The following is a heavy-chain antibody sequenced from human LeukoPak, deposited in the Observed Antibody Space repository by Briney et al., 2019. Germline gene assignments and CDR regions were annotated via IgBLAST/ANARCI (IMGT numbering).Heavy chain of an antibody. CDR2: ISGSGGST. CDR1: GFTFSSYA. V-gene: IGHV3-23*01. CDR3: AKDPHGAKTFDY. J-gene: IGHJ4*02. Sequence: GGSLRLSCAASGFTFSSYAMSWVRQAPGKGLEWASAISGSGGSTYYADSVKGRFTISRDNSKNTLYLQMNSLRAEDTAVYYCAKDPHGAKTFDYWGQGTLVTVSS. D-gene: IGHD4-17*01.